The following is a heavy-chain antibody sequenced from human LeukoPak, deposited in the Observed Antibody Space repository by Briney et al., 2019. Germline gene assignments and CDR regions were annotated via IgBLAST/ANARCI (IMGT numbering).Heavy chain of an antibody. V-gene: IGHV3-48*02. CDR3: ARDALYYDFWSGYYTDDAFDT. J-gene: IGHJ3*02. CDR2: ISSSSSTI. CDR1: GFTFSSYS. Sequence: GGSLRLSCAASGFTFSSYSMNWVRQAPGKGLEWVSYISSSSSTIYYADSVKGRFTISRDNAKNSLYLQMNSLRDEDTAVYYCARDALYYDFWSGYYTDDAFDTWGQGTMVTVSS. D-gene: IGHD3-3*01.